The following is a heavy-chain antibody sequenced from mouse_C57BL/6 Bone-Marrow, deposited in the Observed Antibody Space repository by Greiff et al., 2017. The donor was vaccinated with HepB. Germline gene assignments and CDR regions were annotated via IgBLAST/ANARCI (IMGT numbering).Heavy chain of an antibody. CDR2: IHPNSGST. J-gene: IGHJ2*01. CDR3: ARGMSLPQL. CDR1: GYTFTSYW. D-gene: IGHD5-5*01. Sequence: QVQLQQPGAELVKPGASVKLSCKASGYTFTSYWMHWVKQRPGQGLEWIGMIHPNSGSTKYNEKFKSKATLTVDKSSSTAYMQLSSLTSEDSAVYYCARGMSLPQLWGQGTTLTVSS. V-gene: IGHV1-64*01.